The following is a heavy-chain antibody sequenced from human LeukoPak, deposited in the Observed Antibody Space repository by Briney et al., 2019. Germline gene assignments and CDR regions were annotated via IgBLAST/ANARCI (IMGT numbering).Heavy chain of an antibody. Sequence: GESLKISCKGSGYSFTNYWIGWVRQMPGKGLEWMGIIFPGDSHTRNSPSFQGQVTMSADKSISTAYLQWSSLRASDTAMYYCARSSVNWFDPWGQGTLVTVSS. CDR3: ARSSVNWFDP. V-gene: IGHV5-51*01. CDR1: GYSFTNYW. D-gene: IGHD3-3*01. J-gene: IGHJ5*02. CDR2: IFPGDSHT.